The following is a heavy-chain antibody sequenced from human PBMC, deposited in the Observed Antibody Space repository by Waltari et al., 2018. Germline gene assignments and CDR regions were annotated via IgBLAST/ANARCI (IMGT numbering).Heavy chain of an antibody. J-gene: IGHJ3*02. V-gene: IGHV3-23*01. CDR3: AKESGLDYGDFRRDAFDI. CDR1: GFTFSSYA. CDR2: ISGSGGST. Sequence: EVQLLESGGGLVQPGGSLRLSCAASGFTFSSYAMCWVRQAPGTGLEWVSAISGSGGSTYYADSVKGRFTISRDNSKNTLYLQMNSLRAEDTAVYYCAKESGLDYGDFRRDAFDIWGQGTVVTVSS. D-gene: IGHD4-17*01.